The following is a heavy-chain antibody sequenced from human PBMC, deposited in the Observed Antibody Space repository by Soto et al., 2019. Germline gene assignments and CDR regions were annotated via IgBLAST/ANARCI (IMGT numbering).Heavy chain of an antibody. CDR1: GFSITAYW. J-gene: IGHJ5*02. D-gene: IGHD6-13*01. Sequence: PGGSLRLSCEGIGFSITAYWMTWVRHTAGKGLEWVANINKDGSETHYVDSMEGRFTISRDNVENSVYLQMSSLRVEDTGVYYCAREKSVLAAIDDLWGRGTLVTVSS. CDR2: INKDGSET. V-gene: IGHV3-7*01. CDR3: AREKSVLAAIDDL.